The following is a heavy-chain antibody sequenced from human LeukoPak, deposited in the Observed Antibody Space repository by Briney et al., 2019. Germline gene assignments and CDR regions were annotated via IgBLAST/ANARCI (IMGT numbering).Heavy chain of an antibody. D-gene: IGHD1-26*01. CDR1: GGSVSSSSYY. J-gene: IGHJ4*02. Sequence: PSETLSLTCTVSGGSVSSSSYYWGWIRQPPGKGLECIGTIYYAGDTYYNPSLESRISISVDTSNNRFPLKLSSVTAADTAVYYCATSNSGRYSEIDNWSQGTLVTVSS. V-gene: IGHV4-39*01. CDR2: IYYAGDT. CDR3: ATSNSGRYSEIDN.